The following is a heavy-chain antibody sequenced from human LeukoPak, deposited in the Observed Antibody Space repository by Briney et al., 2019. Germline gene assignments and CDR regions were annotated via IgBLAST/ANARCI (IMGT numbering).Heavy chain of an antibody. CDR2: VIPIFGTA. J-gene: IGHJ5*02. Sequence: SVKVSCKASGGTFSSYAISWVRQAPGQGLEGVGGVIPIFGTANYAQKFQGRVTITPDKSTSTAYMELSSLRSEDTAVYYCARRYYEILPGWGWVDPWGQGTLVTVSS. CDR3: ARRYYEILPGWGWVDP. V-gene: IGHV1-69*06. D-gene: IGHD3-9*01. CDR1: GGTFSSYA.